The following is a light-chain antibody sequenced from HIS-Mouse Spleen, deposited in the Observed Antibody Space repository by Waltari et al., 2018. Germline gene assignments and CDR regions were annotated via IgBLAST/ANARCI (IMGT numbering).Light chain of an antibody. V-gene: IGLV3-21*03. J-gene: IGLJ2*01. CDR2: DDS. Sequence: SYVLTQPPSVSVAPGKTARITRGGNNIGSKSVHWYQQKPGQAPVLVVYDDSDRPSGIPERLSCSNSGNTATLTISRVEAGDEADYYCQVWDSSSDHVVFGGGTKLTVL. CDR1: NIGSKS. CDR3: QVWDSSSDHVV.